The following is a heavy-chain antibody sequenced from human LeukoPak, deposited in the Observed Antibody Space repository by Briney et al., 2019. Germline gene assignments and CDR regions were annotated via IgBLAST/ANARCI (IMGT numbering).Heavy chain of an antibody. D-gene: IGHD4-17*01. J-gene: IGHJ3*02. CDR1: GFTFTTYR. CDR3: ARAFDYGDYPDAFDI. V-gene: IGHV3-21*01. Sequence: GGSLRLSCAASGFTFTTYRMEWVRQAPGKGLEWVSSISSSSSYTYYADSVKGRFTISRDNAKNSLYLQMNSLRAEDTAVYYCARAFDYGDYPDAFDIWGQGTMVTVSS. CDR2: ISSSSSYT.